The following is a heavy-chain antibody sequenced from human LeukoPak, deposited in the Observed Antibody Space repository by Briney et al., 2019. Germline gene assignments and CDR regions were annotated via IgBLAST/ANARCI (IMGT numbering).Heavy chain of an antibody. D-gene: IGHD6-13*01. CDR2: INPNSGGT. CDR1: GYTFTGYY. Sequence: GASVKVSCKASGYTFTGYYMHWVRQAPGQGLEWMGRINPNSGGTNYAQKFQGRVTMTRDTSISTAYMELSRLRSDDTAVYYCARLAAAGRASTHAFDIRGQGTMVTVSS. J-gene: IGHJ3*02. V-gene: IGHV1-2*06. CDR3: ARLAAAGRASTHAFDI.